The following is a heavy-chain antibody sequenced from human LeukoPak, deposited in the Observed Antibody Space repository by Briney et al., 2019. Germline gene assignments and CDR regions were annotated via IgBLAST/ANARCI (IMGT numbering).Heavy chain of an antibody. V-gene: IGHV3-21*01. Sequence: ETLSLTCTVSGGSISSYYWSWVRQAPGKGLEWVSSISSSSSYIYYADSVKGRFTISRDNAKNSLYLQMNSLRAEDTAVYYCARQFPGYCSSTSCYERDYYYYYMDVWGKGTTVTVSS. J-gene: IGHJ6*03. CDR3: ARQFPGYCSSTSCYERDYYYYYMDV. CDR1: GGSISSYY. CDR2: ISSSSSYI. D-gene: IGHD2-2*01.